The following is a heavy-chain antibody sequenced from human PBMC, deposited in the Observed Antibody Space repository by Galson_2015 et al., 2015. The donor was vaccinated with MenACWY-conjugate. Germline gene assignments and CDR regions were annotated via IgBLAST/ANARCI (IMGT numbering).Heavy chain of an antibody. J-gene: IGHJ4*02. CDR1: GFNFNMYS. D-gene: IGHD3-22*01. CDR2: ISYDGKDK. Sequence: SLRLSCAASGFNFNMYSLHWIRQAPGKGLEWVAVISYDGKDKFYRDSVKGRFIILRDNSKNTVYLQMNSLGGVDTGVYFCARVGQERRTLLPNFDGWGQGTRVTVSS. CDR3: ARVGQERRTLLPNFDG. V-gene: IGHV3-30*10.